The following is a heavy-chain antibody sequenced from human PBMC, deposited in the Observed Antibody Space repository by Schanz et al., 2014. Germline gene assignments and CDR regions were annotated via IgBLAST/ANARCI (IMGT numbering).Heavy chain of an antibody. CDR3: AREEGWGIAAAGPKHYYYGMDV. CDR1: GFTFSKYW. Sequence: EVQLVESGGGLVQPGGSLRLSCGGSGFTFSKYWMSWVRQAPGKGLEWVANIKQDGSEKYYVDAVKGRFTISRDNAKNSMYLHMKSLRGEDTAVDYCAREEGWGIAAAGPKHYYYGMDVWGQGTTXTVSS. J-gene: IGHJ6*02. CDR2: IKQDGSEK. V-gene: IGHV3-7*01. D-gene: IGHD6-13*01.